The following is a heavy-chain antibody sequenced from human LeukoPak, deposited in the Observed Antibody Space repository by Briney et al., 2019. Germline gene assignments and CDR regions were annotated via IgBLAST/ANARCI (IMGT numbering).Heavy chain of an antibody. CDR2: INAGNGNT. CDR3: AGGGWGGSNAFDI. V-gene: IGHV1-3*01. Sequence: GASVTVSCKASGYTFTSYAMHWVRQAPGQRLEWMGWINAGNGNTKYSQKFQGRVTITRDTSASTAYMELSSLRSEDTAVYYCAGGGWGGSNAFDIWGQGTMVTVSS. D-gene: IGHD3-3*01. CDR1: GYTFTSYA. J-gene: IGHJ3*02.